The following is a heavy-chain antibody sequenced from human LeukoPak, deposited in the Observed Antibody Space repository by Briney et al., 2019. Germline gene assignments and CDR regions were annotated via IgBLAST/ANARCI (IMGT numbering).Heavy chain of an antibody. J-gene: IGHJ4*02. CDR1: GFTFNNYA. CDR2: IYSGGST. CDR3: ARDSPAGY. Sequence: GRSLRLSCAASGFTFNNYAMSWVRQAPGKGLEWVSVIYSGGSTYYADSVKGRFTISRDNSKNTLYLQMNSLRAEDTAVYYCARDSPAGYWGQGTLVTVSS. V-gene: IGHV3-66*01.